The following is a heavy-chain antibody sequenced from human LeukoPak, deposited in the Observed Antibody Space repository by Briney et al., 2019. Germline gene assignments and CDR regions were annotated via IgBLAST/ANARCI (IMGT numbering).Heavy chain of an antibody. V-gene: IGHV4-30-2*01. Sequence: PSETLSLTCTVSGGSISSGGYYWSWIRQPPGKGLEWIGYIYHSGSTSYNPSLKCRVTISVDRSKNQFSLKLSSVTAADTAVYYCARGRVQLVYWGQGTLVTVSS. CDR1: GGSISSGGYY. CDR2: IYHSGST. D-gene: IGHD3-10*01. J-gene: IGHJ4*02. CDR3: ARGRVQLVY.